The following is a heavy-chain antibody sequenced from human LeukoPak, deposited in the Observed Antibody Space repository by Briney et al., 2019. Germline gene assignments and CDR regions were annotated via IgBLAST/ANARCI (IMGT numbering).Heavy chain of an antibody. CDR2: IYYSGST. CDR1: GGSISSSSYY. CDR3: ASQGLGWPSYYFDY. J-gene: IGHJ4*02. Sequence: SETLSLTCTVSGGSISSSSYYWGWIRQPPGKGLEWIGNIYYSGSTYYNPSLKSRVTISVDTSKNQFSLKLSSVTAADTAVYYCASQGLGWPSYYFDYWGQGTLVTVSS. D-gene: IGHD3-16*01. V-gene: IGHV4-39*07.